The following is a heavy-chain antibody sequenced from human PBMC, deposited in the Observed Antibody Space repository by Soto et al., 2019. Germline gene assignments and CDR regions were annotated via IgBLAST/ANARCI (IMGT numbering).Heavy chain of an antibody. Sequence: QVQLLQSGAEVKKPGSSVKVSCKASGGTFSNYALISWVRQAPGQGLEWMGGIIPIDATVNYAQKFQGRITITVDESTTTAYMDLGSLRSEDTAVYYCARDLLGFAYTYGDVWGQGTTVTVSS. D-gene: IGHD3-10*01. CDR2: IIPIDATV. J-gene: IGHJ6*01. CDR1: GGTFSNYA. V-gene: IGHV1-69*12. CDR3: ARDLLGFAYTYGDV.